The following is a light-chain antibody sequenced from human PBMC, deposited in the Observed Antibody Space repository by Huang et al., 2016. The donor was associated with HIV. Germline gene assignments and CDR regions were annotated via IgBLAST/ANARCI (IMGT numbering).Light chain of an antibody. CDR3: QQYYTTPWT. CDR1: QNILYSANNNNY. J-gene: IGKJ1*01. V-gene: IGKV4-1*01. CDR2: WAS. Sequence: DIVMTQSPDSLAVSLGGRATINSKSSQNILYSANNNNYLAWYQQKPGKPPKLLIYWASTRESGVPDRFSGSGSGTDFTLTISSLQAEDVAVYYCQQYYTTPWTFGQGTKVEIK.